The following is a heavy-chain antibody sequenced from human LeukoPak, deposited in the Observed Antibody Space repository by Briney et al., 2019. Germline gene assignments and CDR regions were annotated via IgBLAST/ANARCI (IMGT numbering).Heavy chain of an antibody. CDR3: ARELPNYCDRYLFDY. V-gene: IGHV4-59*01. CDR2: IYYSGST. D-gene: IGHD2-21*02. Sequence: SETLSLTCTVSGGSISSYYWSWIRQPPGKGLEWIGYIYYSGSTNYNPSLKSRVTISVDTSKNQFSLKLSSVTAADTAVYYCARELPNYCDRYLFDYWGQGTLVTVSS. CDR1: GGSISSYY. J-gene: IGHJ4*02.